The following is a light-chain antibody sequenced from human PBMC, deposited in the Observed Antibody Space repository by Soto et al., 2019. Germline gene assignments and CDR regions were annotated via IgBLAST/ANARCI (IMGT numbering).Light chain of an antibody. CDR1: QSVSSN. CDR2: GAS. Sequence: EIVMTQSPATLSVSPGERATLSCRASQSVSSNLAWYQQKPGQAPRLLIYGASTRATGLPARFSGSGSGTEFTLTISSLQSEDFAVYHCQQYNNWPLTFGQGTKLEIK. CDR3: QQYNNWPLT. V-gene: IGKV3-15*01. J-gene: IGKJ2*01.